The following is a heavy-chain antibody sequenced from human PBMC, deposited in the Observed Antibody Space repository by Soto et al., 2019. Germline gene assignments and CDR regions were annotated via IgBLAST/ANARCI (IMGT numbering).Heavy chain of an antibody. D-gene: IGHD3-16*02. CDR1: GYTFTGYY. CDR3: ARSRVASYDYVWGSYRSLPSYYYYYYGMDV. Sequence: ASVKVSCKASGYTFTGYYMHWVRQAPGQGLEWMGWINPNSGGTNYAQKFQGWVTMTRDTSISTAHMELSRLRSDDTAVYYCARSRVASYDYVWGSYRSLPSYYYYYYGMDVWGQGTTVTVSS. CDR2: INPNSGGT. V-gene: IGHV1-2*04. J-gene: IGHJ6*02.